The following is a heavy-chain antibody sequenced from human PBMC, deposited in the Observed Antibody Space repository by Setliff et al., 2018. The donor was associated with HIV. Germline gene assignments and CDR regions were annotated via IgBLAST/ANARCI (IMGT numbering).Heavy chain of an antibody. D-gene: IGHD2-21*02. V-gene: IGHV4-39*07. CDR2: IHHSGST. CDR1: GGSISSSSYY. CDR3: ARGGVTAIDY. Sequence: SETLSLTCTVSGGSISSSSYYWGWIRQPPGKGLEWIGSIHHSGSTYYNESLKSRVTISVDTSKNQFSLKLSSVTAADTAVYYCARGGVTAIDYWGQGTLVTVSS. J-gene: IGHJ4*02.